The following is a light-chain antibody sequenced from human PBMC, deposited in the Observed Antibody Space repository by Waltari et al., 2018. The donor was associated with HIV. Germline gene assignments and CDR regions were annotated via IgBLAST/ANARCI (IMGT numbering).Light chain of an antibody. J-gene: IGKJ1*01. CDR2: GAS. Sequence: DIHMTQSSSSLSASIGDTITISCRAGPGISNYLAWFQMKPGKAPKSLIYGASRLHNGVPSRFSGSGSGTDFTLTINSLQPEDFATYYCQQYKTYPRTFGHGTKVE. CDR1: PGISNY. CDR3: QQYKTYPRT. V-gene: IGKV1-16*01.